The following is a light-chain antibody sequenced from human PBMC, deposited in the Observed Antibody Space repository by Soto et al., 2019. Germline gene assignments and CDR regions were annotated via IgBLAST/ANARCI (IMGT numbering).Light chain of an antibody. CDR1: QSVSSNY. J-gene: IGKJ1*01. V-gene: IGKV3-20*01. CDR2: GAS. Sequence: ETVLTQSPGNLSLSPGERATLSCRASQSVSSNYLAWYQHIPGQAPRLLIYGASTRATGIPDRFSGSGSGTDFTLTISRLEPEDFAVYYCQQFDRSLPSWTFGQGTKVE. CDR3: QQFDRSLPSWT.